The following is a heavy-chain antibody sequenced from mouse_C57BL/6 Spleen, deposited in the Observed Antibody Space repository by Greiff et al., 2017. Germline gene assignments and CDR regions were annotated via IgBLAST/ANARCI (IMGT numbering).Heavy chain of an antibody. CDR2: IRLKSDNYAT. V-gene: IGHV6-3*01. J-gene: IGHJ4*01. Sequence: EVMLVESGGGLVQPGGSMKLSCVASGFTFSNYWMNWVRQSPEKGLEWVAQIRLKSDNYATHYAESVKGRFTISRDDSKSSVYLQMNNLRAEDTGIYYGTDTSYYYGSSPYYYAMDYWGQGTSVTVSS. CDR3: TDTSYYYGSSPYYYAMDY. CDR1: GFTFSNYW. D-gene: IGHD1-1*01.